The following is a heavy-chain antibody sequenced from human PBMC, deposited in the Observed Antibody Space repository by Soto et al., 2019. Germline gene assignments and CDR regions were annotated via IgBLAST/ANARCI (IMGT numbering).Heavy chain of an antibody. Sequence: EVQLLESGGGLVQPGGSLSLSCAASAFTFNNYAMSWVRQAPGKGLEWVSGIGGSGRTTYYADSVKGRFTISRDNSNNPLFLQMNSLRADDTAVYYCAKSRYSDSSGDFYDYWGQGTLVTVSS. D-gene: IGHD3-22*01. CDR2: IGGSGRTT. J-gene: IGHJ4*02. CDR1: AFTFNNYA. V-gene: IGHV3-23*01. CDR3: AKSRYSDSSGDFYDY.